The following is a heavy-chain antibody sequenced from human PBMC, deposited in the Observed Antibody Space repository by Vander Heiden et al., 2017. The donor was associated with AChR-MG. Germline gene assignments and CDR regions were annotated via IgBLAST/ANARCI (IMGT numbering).Heavy chain of an antibody. Sequence: QVQLLVFGGGVGQLGRSLRLSCPASGFSFSSYGMHWVRQAPGKGLEWVAVISYDGSNKYYADSVKGRFTISRDNSKNTLYLQMNSLRAEDTAVYYCAKAQGQFGDFEFDPWGQGTLVTVSS. CDR1: GFSFSSYG. CDR2: ISYDGSNK. J-gene: IGHJ5*02. D-gene: IGHD2-21*01. CDR3: AKAQGQFGDFEFDP. V-gene: IGHV3-30*18.